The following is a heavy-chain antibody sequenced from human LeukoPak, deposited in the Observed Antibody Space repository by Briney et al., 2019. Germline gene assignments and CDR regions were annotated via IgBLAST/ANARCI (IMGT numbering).Heavy chain of an antibody. V-gene: IGHV1-69*13. Sequence: SVKVSCKASGGTFSSYAISWVRQAPGQGLEWMGGIIPVFGTANYAQKFQGRVTITADESTSTAYMELSSLRSEDTAVYYCARSGGYCSSTSCLYYFDYWGQGTLVTVSS. CDR2: IIPVFGTA. D-gene: IGHD2-2*01. J-gene: IGHJ4*02. CDR3: ARSGGYCSSTSCLYYFDY. CDR1: GGTFSSYA.